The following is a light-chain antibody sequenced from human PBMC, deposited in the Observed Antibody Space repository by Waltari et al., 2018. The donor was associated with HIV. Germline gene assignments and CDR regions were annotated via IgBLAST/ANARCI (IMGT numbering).Light chain of an antibody. CDR1: SSNIQRNT. CDR3: AAWDDSLDGYV. V-gene: IGLV1-44*01. Sequence: QSVLTQPPSASGTPGQRVTISCSGSSSNIQRNTVTWYQQFPGTTPKVLIYSSNQRPSGVPDRCSGARSGTSASLAISGLQSEDEAHYYCAAWDDSLDGYVFGPGTEVTVL. J-gene: IGLJ1*01. CDR2: SSN.